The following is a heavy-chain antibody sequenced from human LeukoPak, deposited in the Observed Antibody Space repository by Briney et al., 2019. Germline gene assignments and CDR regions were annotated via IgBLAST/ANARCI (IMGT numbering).Heavy chain of an antibody. Sequence: GGSLRLSCAASGFTFSSYSMNWVRQAPGKGLEWVSYISSSSTIYYADSVKGRFTISRDNAKNSLYLQMNSLRAEDTAVYYCARDNYGSGSGWGQGTLVTVSS. CDR3: ARDNYGSGSG. D-gene: IGHD3-10*01. V-gene: IGHV3-48*01. CDR1: GFTFSSYS. J-gene: IGHJ4*02. CDR2: ISSSSTI.